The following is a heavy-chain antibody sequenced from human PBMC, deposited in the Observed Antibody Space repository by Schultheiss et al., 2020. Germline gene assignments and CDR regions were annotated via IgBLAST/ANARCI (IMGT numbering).Heavy chain of an antibody. CDR2: IYYSGST. Sequence: SQTLSRTCTVSGGSISSYYWSWIRQPPGKGLEWIGYIYYSGSTYYNPSLKSRVTISVDTSKNQFSLKLSSVTAADTAVYYCAKATGETNYFDYWGQGTLVTVCS. CDR1: GGSISSYY. D-gene: IGHD4-17*01. V-gene: IGHV4-59*12. CDR3: AKATGETNYFDY. J-gene: IGHJ4*02.